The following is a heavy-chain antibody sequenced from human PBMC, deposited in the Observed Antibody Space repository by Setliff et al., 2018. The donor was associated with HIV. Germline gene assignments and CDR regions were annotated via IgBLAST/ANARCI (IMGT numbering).Heavy chain of an antibody. Sequence: LRLSCAASGFTFSNNWMHWVRQAPGKGLVWVSRINGDGSSTLYADSVKGRFTISRDNAKNALYLQMNSLRAEDTAVYYCARNSYFFDSWGQGALVTVSS. CDR1: GFTFSNNW. CDR3: ARNSYFFDS. V-gene: IGHV3-74*01. D-gene: IGHD2-15*01. J-gene: IGHJ4*02. CDR2: INGDGSST.